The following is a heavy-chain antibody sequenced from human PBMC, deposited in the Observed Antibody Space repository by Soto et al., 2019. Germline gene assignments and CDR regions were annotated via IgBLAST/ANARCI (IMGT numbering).Heavy chain of an antibody. J-gene: IGHJ4*02. D-gene: IGHD6-19*01. CDR3: ARDASSGWYVDY. CDR1: GGTFSSYT. Sequence: VQLVQSGAEVKQPGSSVKVSCKASGGTFSSYTISWVRQAPGQGLEWMGRIIPILGIANYAQKFQGRVTITADKSTSTAYMELSSLRSEDTAVYYCARDASSGWYVDYWGQGTLVTVSS. V-gene: IGHV1-69*08. CDR2: IIPILGIA.